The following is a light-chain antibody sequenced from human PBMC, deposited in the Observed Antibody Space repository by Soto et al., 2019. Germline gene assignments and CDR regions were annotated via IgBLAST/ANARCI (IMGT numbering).Light chain of an antibody. CDR2: DVS. CDR1: SSDVGAYNY. J-gene: IGLJ2*01. Sequence: QSALTQPRSVSGSPGQSVTISCTGTSSDVGAYNYVSWYQQHPGKAPKLMIYDVSKRPSGVPDRFSGSKSGNTASLTISGLQAEDEADYCCCSYAGSYTSVIFGGGTKLTVL. CDR3: CSYAGSYTSVI. V-gene: IGLV2-11*01.